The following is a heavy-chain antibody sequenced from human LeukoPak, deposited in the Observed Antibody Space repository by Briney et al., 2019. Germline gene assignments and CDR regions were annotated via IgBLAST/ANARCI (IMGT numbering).Heavy chain of an antibody. Sequence: ASVKVSCKASGGTFSSYAISWVRQAPGQGPEWMGWISAYNGNTNYIQKFQGRVTMTTDTSTNTAYMELRSLTSDDTAVYYCARDLGLDTTMIFFDFWGQGTLVTVSS. V-gene: IGHV1-18*01. D-gene: IGHD5-18*01. J-gene: IGHJ4*02. CDR3: ARDLGLDTTMIFFDF. CDR2: ISAYNGNT. CDR1: GGTFSSYA.